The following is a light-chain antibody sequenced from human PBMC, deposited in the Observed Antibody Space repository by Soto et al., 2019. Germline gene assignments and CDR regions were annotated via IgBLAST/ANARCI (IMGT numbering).Light chain of an antibody. J-gene: IGLJ1*01. CDR2: EVS. CDR3: SSYTSSSTLD. V-gene: IGLV2-14*01. CDR1: SSDVGGYKY. Sequence: QSALTQPASVSGSPGQSITISCTGTSSDVGGYKYVSWYQQHPGKAPKVMIYEVSNRPSGVSNRFSGSKSGNTASLTISGLQAEDEADYYCSSYTSSSTLDFGTGTKVTVL.